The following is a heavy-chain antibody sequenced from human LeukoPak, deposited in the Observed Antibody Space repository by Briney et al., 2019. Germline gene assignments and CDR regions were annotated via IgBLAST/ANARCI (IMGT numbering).Heavy chain of an antibody. J-gene: IGHJ4*02. V-gene: IGHV4-30-4*07. CDR3: ASHSGGYAY. D-gene: IGHD5-12*01. CDR2: IYYSDTS. Sequence: SETLSLTCAVSGGSISSGAYSWSWIRQPPGKGLEWIGYIYYSDTSYYNPSLKSRVTISVDTSRNQFSLKLRSVTAADTAVYYCASHSGGYAYWGQGTLVTVSS. CDR1: GGSISSGAYS.